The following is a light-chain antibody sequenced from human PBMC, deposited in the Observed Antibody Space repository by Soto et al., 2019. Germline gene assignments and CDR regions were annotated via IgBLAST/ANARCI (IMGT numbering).Light chain of an antibody. V-gene: IGKV1-5*03. J-gene: IGKJ2*01. CDR1: QSISSW. CDR3: QQYNNYPYT. Sequence: DIQMTQSPSTLSASVGDRVTITCRASQSISSWLAWYQQKPGKAPKLLIYKASSLESGVPSRFSGSGSGTEFTLTISSLQPDEFATYYCQQYNNYPYTFGQGTKVDIK. CDR2: KAS.